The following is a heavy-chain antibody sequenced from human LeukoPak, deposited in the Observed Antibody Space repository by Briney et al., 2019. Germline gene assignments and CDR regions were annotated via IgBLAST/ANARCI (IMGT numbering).Heavy chain of an antibody. Sequence: GGSLRPSCAASGFTFSNYAMIWVRQAPEKGLELVSAINAGGINTYHADSVKGRFTISRDNSKNTLYLQMNSMRAEDTAVYYCAKLVETTNYWGQGTLVTVSS. CDR2: INAGGINT. V-gene: IGHV3-23*01. J-gene: IGHJ4*02. CDR1: GFTFSNYA. CDR3: AKLVETTNY. D-gene: IGHD1-26*01.